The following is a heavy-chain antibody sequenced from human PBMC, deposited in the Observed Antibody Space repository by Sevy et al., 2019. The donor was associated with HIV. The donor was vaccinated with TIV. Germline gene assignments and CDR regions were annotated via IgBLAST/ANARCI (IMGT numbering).Heavy chain of an antibody. CDR2: IDSGGST. CDR3: ARDRYYDASGYYYYYYGMDV. CDR1: GFTVSGNY. J-gene: IGHJ6*02. V-gene: IGHV3-66*01. D-gene: IGHD3-22*01. Sequence: GGSLRLSCEASGFTVSGNYMAWVRLAPGKGLEWVSLIDSGGSTYYADSVKGRFTISRDNAKNTLYLQMNPLRAGDTVGYFCARDRYYDASGYYYYYYGMDVWGQGTTVTVSS.